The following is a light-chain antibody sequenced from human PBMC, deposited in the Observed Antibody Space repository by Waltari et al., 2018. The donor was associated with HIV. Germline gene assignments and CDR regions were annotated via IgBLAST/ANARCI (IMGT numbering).Light chain of an antibody. J-gene: IGLJ2*01. CDR1: STDVGANNY. Sequence: QSALTQPPSASGSPGQSVTISCTGTSTDVGANNYVSWYQQHSGEAPKLIIYEVTKRPSGVPVRGSGSKSGDTASLTVSGLQAEDEADFYCSSYAGSTVIFGGGTKLTVL. CDR2: EVT. CDR3: SSYAGSTVI. V-gene: IGLV2-8*01.